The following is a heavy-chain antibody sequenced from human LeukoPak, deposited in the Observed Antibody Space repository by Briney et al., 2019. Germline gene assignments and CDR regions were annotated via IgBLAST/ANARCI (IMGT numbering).Heavy chain of an antibody. CDR1: GFTFSSYA. CDR3: ARDYYDSSGYHPAAHHDY. V-gene: IGHV3-21*01. Sequence: GGSLRLSCAASGFTFSSYAMSWVRQAPGKGLEWVSSISSSSSYIYYADSVKGRFTISRDNAKNSLYLQMNSLRAEDTAVYYCARDYYDSSGYHPAAHHDYWGQGTLVTVSS. J-gene: IGHJ4*02. CDR2: ISSSSSYI. D-gene: IGHD3-22*01.